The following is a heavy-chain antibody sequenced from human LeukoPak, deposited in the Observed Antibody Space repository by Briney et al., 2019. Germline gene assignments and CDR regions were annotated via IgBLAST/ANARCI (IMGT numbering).Heavy chain of an antibody. CDR1: GFTFSRYE. D-gene: IGHD3-10*01. CDR3: ARDYASDY. V-gene: IGHV3-48*03. Sequence: GGSLRLSCAASGFTFSRYEMNWVRQAPGKGLEWVSYISRSGDTIYFADSVKGRFTISRDNVKNSLHLQMSSLRAEDTAVYYCARDYASDYWGQGTLVTVSS. J-gene: IGHJ4*02. CDR2: ISRSGDTI.